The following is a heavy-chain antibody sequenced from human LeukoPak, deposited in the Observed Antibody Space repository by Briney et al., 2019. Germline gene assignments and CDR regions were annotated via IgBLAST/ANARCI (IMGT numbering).Heavy chain of an antibody. J-gene: IGHJ4*02. CDR2: IYYSGST. V-gene: IGHV4-39*07. CDR3: ASERRGYYSFFDY. D-gene: IGHD3-3*01. CDR1: GGSVSSTFYY. Sequence: SSETLSLTCTVSGGSVSSTFYYWGWIRQSPGKGLEWIGSIYYSGSTFYNPSLKGRVTISVDTSKNQFSLKLTSVTAADTAVYYCASERRGYYSFFDYWGQGTLLTVSS.